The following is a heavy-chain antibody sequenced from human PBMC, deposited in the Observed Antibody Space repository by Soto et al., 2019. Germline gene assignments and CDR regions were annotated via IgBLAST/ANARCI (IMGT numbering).Heavy chain of an antibody. CDR3: ARGPNLDSSGYYPYFDY. CDR2: INAGNGNT. J-gene: IGHJ4*02. V-gene: IGHV1-3*01. D-gene: IGHD3-22*01. CDR1: GYTFTSYA. Sequence: ASVKVSCKASGYTFTSYAMHWVRQAPGQRLEWMGWINAGNGNTKYSQKFQGRVTITRDTSASTAYMELSSLRSEDTAVYYCARGPNLDSSGYYPYFDYWGQGTLVTVSS.